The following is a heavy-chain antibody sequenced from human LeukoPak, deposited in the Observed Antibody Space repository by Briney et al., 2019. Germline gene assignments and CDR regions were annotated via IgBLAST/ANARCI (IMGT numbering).Heavy chain of an antibody. Sequence: SQTLSLTCTVSGGSISSGDYYWSWIRQPPGKGREWIVYIYYSGSTYYNPSLKSRVTISVDTSKNQFSLKLSSVTAADTAVYYCARERPDRNYYYMDVWGKGTTVTVSS. CDR2: IYYSGST. J-gene: IGHJ6*03. CDR3: ARERPDRNYYYMDV. V-gene: IGHV4-30-4*08. CDR1: GGSISSGDYY.